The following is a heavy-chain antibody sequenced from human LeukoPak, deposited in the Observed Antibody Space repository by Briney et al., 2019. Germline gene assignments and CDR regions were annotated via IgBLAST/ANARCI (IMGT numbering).Heavy chain of an antibody. CDR2: IYSGGST. CDR3: ARTPGSGSYYKFDY. Sequence: PGGSLRLSCAASGFTVSSNYMSWVRQAPGKGLEWVSVIYSGGSTYYADSVKGRFTISRDNSKNTLYLQMNSLRAEDTAVYYCARTPGSGSYYKFDYWGQGTLVTVSS. CDR1: GFTVSSNY. V-gene: IGHV3-53*01. D-gene: IGHD3-10*01. J-gene: IGHJ4*02.